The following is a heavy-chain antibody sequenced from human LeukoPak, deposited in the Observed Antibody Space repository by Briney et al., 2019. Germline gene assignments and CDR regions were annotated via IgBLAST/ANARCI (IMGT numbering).Heavy chain of an antibody. Sequence: ASVKVSCKASGYTFTGYYMHWVRQAPGQGLEWMGWINPNSGGTNYAQKFQGWVTMTRDTSISTAYMELSRLRSDDTAVYYCARAPPGAAAPYYFDYWGQGTLVTVSS. CDR2: INPNSGGT. D-gene: IGHD6-13*01. V-gene: IGHV1-2*04. CDR3: ARAPPGAAAPYYFDY. J-gene: IGHJ4*02. CDR1: GYTFTGYY.